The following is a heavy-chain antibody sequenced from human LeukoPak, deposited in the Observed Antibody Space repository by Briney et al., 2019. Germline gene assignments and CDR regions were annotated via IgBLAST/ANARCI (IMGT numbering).Heavy chain of an antibody. V-gene: IGHV5-51*01. J-gene: IGHJ4*02. CDR3: ARHPFGGNSEGVDY. Sequence: GESLKISFKGSGYRFATYWIGWVRQVPGKGLEWMGIIYPSDSDTRYSPSFQGQVTISADKSISTAYLQWSSLKASDTAMYYCARHPFGGNSEGVDYWGQGTLVTVSS. CDR2: IYPSDSDT. D-gene: IGHD4-23*01. CDR1: GYRFATYW.